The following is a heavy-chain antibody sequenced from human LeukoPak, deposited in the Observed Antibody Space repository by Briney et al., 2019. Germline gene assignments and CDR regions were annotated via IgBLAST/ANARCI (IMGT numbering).Heavy chain of an antibody. CDR1: GFTFSSYA. Sequence: GGSLRLSCAASGFTFSSYAMHWVRQAPGKGLEYVSAISSNGGSTYYANSVKGRFTISRDNSKNTLYLQMGSLRAEDMAVYYCARARWPMVLCEPMDYWGQGTLVTVSS. CDR3: ARARWPMVLCEPMDY. D-gene: IGHD3-10*01. J-gene: IGHJ4*02. V-gene: IGHV3-64*01. CDR2: ISSNGGST.